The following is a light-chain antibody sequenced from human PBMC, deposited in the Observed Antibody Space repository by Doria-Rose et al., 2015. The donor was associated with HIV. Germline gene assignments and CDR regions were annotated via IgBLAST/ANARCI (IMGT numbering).Light chain of an antibody. CDR1: QSFSSTY. CDR2: DGS. CDR3: HQYGTSWT. V-gene: IGKV3-20*01. Sequence: EIVMTQSPGTLSLSPGEGATLSCRASQSFSSTYLAWYQQKPGQAPSLLIYDGSTRATGIPDRCSASGSGTDFTLTINRLEPEDFALYYCHQYGTSWTFGQGTKVEI. J-gene: IGKJ1*01.